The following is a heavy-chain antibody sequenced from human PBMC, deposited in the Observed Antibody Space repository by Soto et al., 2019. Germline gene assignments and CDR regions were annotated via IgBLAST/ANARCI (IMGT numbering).Heavy chain of an antibody. Sequence: SETLSLTCTASGGSISSYYWSWIRQPPGKGLEWIGYIYYSGSTNYNPSLKSRVTISVDTSKNQFSLKLSSVTAADTAVYYCARYRVVVAATGWFDPWGQGTLVTVPS. CDR1: GGSISSYY. V-gene: IGHV4-59*01. J-gene: IGHJ5*02. D-gene: IGHD2-15*01. CDR2: IYYSGST. CDR3: ARYRVVVAATGWFDP.